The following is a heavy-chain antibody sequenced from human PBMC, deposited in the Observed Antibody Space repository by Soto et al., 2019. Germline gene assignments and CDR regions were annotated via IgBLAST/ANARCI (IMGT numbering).Heavy chain of an antibody. CDR2: INPSGGST. D-gene: IGHD3-22*01. V-gene: IGHV1-46*01. CDR1: GYTFTSYY. J-gene: IGHJ6*02. CDR3: ARDPPTYYYDSSEYRMDV. Sequence: ASVKVSCKASGYTFTSYYMHWVRQAPGQGLEWMGIINPSGGSTSYAQKFQGRVTMTRDTSTSTVYMELSSLRSEDTAVYYCARDPPTYYYDSSEYRMDVWGQGTTVTVSS.